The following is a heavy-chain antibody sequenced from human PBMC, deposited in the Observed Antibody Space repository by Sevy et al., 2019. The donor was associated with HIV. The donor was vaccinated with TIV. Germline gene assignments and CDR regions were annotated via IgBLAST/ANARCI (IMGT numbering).Heavy chain of an antibody. CDR3: ARVGPTYYYGSGSYSAGYYYGMDV. Sequence: ETLSLTCTVSGGSISSYYWSWIRQPAGKGLEWIGRIYTSGSTNYNPSLKSRVTMSVYTSKNQFSLKLSSVTATDTAVYYCARVGPTYYYGSGSYSAGYYYGMDVWGQGTTVTVSS. D-gene: IGHD3-10*01. J-gene: IGHJ6*02. CDR1: GGSISSYY. CDR2: IYTSGST. V-gene: IGHV4-4*07.